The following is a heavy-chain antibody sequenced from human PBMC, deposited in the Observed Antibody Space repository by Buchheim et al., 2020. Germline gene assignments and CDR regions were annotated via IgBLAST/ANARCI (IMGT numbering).Heavy chain of an antibody. CDR3: ARSNEILGYCSSTSCYLYYYYGMDV. J-gene: IGHJ6*02. D-gene: IGHD2-2*01. V-gene: IGHV3-7*01. CDR1: GFTFSSYW. CDR2: IKQDGSEK. Sequence: EVQLVESGGGLVQPGGSLRLSCAASGFTFSSYWMSWVRQAPGKGLEWVANIKQDGSEKYYVDSMKGRFTISRDNAKNSLYLQMNSLRAEDTAVYYCARSNEILGYCSSTSCYLYYYYGMDVWGQGTT.